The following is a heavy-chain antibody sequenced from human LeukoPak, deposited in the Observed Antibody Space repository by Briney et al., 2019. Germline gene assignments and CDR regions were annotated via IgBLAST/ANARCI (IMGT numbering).Heavy chain of an antibody. CDR1: GFTFGDYA. CDR3: ARHPTYYYGSGSYFSI. V-gene: IGHV3-23*01. CDR2: FSGSGGST. Sequence: PGGSLRLSCTASGFTFGDYAMSWVRQAPGKGLECISGFSGSGGSTYYADSVKGRFTTSRDNSKNTLYLQMNSLRAEDTAVYYCARHPTYYYGSGSYFSIWGQGTLVTVSS. J-gene: IGHJ4*02. D-gene: IGHD3-10*01.